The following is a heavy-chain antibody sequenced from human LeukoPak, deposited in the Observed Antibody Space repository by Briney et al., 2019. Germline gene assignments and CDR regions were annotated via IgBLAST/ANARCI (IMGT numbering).Heavy chain of an antibody. D-gene: IGHD3-10*01. V-gene: IGHV4-34*01. Sequence: PSETLSLTCAVYGGSFSGYYWSWIRQPPVKGLEWIGEINHSGSTNYNPSLKSRVTISVDTSKNQFSLKLSSVTAADTAVYYCARGRIGRFGGFDYWGQGTLVTVSS. CDR3: ARGRIGRFGGFDY. CDR1: GGSFSGYY. J-gene: IGHJ4*02. CDR2: INHSGST.